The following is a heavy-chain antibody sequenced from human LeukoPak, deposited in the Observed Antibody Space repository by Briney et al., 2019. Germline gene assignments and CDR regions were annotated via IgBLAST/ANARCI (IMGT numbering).Heavy chain of an antibody. D-gene: IGHD2-2*01. V-gene: IGHV4-34*01. CDR3: ARESYCSSISCYPYYFDY. J-gene: IGHJ4*02. CDR2: INHSGST. CDR1: GGSFSGYY. Sequence: SETLSLTCAVYGGSFSGYYWSWIRQPPGKGLEWIGEINHSGSTNYNPSLKSRVTISVDTSKNQFSLKLSSVTAADTAVYYCARESYCSSISCYPYYFDYWGQGTLVTVSS.